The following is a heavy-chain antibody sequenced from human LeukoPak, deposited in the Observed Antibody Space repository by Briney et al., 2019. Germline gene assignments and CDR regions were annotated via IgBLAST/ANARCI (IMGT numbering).Heavy chain of an antibody. CDR1: GFTFSGSA. D-gene: IGHD5-18*01. V-gene: IGHV3-73*01. J-gene: IGHJ4*02. CDR2: IRSKANSYAT. CDR3: TRHVDTAMDY. Sequence: GGSLKLSCAASGFTFSGSAMHWVRQASGKGLEWFGRIRSKANSYATAYAASVKGRFTISRDDSKNTAYLQMNSLKTEDTAVYYCTRHVDTAMDYWGQGTLVTVSS.